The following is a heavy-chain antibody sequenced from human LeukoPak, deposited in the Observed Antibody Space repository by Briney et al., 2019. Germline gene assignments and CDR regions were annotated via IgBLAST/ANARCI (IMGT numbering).Heavy chain of an antibody. CDR1: GGSFTSDY. V-gene: IGHV4-38-2*02. CDR2: IYHSGST. D-gene: IGHD6-13*01. J-gene: IGHJ5*02. CDR3: AREGIAAAQTLEYNWFDP. Sequence: KSSETLSLTCIVSGGSFTSDYWSWIRQPPGKGLEWIGSIYHSGSTYYNPSLKSRVTISVDTSKNQFSLKLSSVTAADTAVYYCAREGIAAAQTLEYNWFDPWGQGTLVTVSS.